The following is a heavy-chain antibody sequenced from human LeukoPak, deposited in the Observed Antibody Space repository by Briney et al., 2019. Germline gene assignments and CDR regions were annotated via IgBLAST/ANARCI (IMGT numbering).Heavy chain of an antibody. Sequence: GGSLRLSCAASGFTFSTYAVNWVRQAPGKGLEWVSVISGSGGSTYHADSVKGRFTISRDNSKNTLYLQVNSLRAEDTAVYYCAKGRGTFWSGLVSDYWGQGTLVTVSS. J-gene: IGHJ4*02. V-gene: IGHV3-23*01. CDR2: ISGSGGST. CDR1: GFTFSTYA. D-gene: IGHD3-3*01. CDR3: AKGRGTFWSGLVSDY.